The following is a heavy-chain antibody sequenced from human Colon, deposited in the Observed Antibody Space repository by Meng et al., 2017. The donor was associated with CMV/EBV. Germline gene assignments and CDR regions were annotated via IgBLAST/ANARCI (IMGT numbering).Heavy chain of an antibody. CDR3: AREGPQASDFWSNYYKPLDY. V-gene: IGHV3-48*03. Sequence: GGSLRLSCAAAGFDFSKYEMNWLRQAPGKGLEWISYISTSGSSIYYADSVEGRFTISRDNAKSSLYLEMTGLRGEDTAVYYCAREGPQASDFWSNYYKPLDYWGQGTLVTVSS. D-gene: IGHD3-3*01. CDR2: ISTSGSSI. CDR1: GFDFSKYE. J-gene: IGHJ4*02.